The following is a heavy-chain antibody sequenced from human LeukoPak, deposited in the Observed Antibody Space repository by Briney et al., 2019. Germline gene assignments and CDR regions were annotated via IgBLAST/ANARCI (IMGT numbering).Heavy chain of an antibody. J-gene: IGHJ5*02. CDR1: GGPISSYY. V-gene: IGHV4-59*01. D-gene: IGHD3-10*01. CDR3: ARGFGELLYLSRFDP. Sequence: SETLSLTCTVSGGPISSYYWSWIRQPPGKGLERIGHIFYSGTTSYNPSLKSRVTVSVDTSKNQFSLKLSSVTAADTAVYYCARGFGELLYLSRFDPWGQGTLVTVSS. CDR2: IFYSGTT.